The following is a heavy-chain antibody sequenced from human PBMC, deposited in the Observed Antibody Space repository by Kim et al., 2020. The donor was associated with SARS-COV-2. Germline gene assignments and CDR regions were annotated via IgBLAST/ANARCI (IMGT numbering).Heavy chain of an antibody. J-gene: IGHJ6*02. V-gene: IGHV3-9*01. CDR3: AKDIYSSSWFFYYGMDV. Sequence: VKGRFTISRDNAKNSLYLQMNSLRAEDTALYYCAKDIYSSSWFFYYGMDVWGQGTTVTVSS. D-gene: IGHD6-13*01.